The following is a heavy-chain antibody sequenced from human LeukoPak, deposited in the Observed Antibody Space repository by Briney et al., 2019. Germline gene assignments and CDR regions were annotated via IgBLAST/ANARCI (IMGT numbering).Heavy chain of an antibody. Sequence: GGSLRLSCAASEFLFSNYWMHWVRQVPGEGLVWVSRIDSDGSPTAYADSVEGRFTISRDNAKNTLYLQMNSLRAEDTAVYYCIKGGGWLSREWGQGTLVTVSS. D-gene: IGHD5-12*01. CDR3: IKGGGWLSRE. CDR1: EFLFSNYW. J-gene: IGHJ4*02. CDR2: IDSDGSPT. V-gene: IGHV3-74*01.